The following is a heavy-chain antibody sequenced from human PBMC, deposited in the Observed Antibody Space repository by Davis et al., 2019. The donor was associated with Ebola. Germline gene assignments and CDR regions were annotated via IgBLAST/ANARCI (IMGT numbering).Heavy chain of an antibody. V-gene: IGHV3-21*01. CDR1: GFSFSSYS. Sequence: GESLKIPCAASGFSFSSYSMNWVRQAPGKGLEWVSSISSSSSYIYYADSVKGRFTISRDNAKNSLYLQMNSLRAEDTAVYYCARDDRRLSYYYYGMDVWGQGTTVTVSS. D-gene: IGHD6-25*01. CDR3: ARDDRRLSYYYYGMDV. J-gene: IGHJ6*02. CDR2: ISSSSSYI.